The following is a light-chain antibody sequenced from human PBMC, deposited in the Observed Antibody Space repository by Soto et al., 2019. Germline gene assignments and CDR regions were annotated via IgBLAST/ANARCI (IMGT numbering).Light chain of an antibody. Sequence: DVVMTQSPLSLPVTPGQAASISCRSSQSLVYSDGETYLNWIQQRPSQSRRRLIYKVSNRDSGVPDRFSGSGRGTDFTLKISRVEAEDVGVYYCMQGTHWPFTFGPGTKVDIK. V-gene: IGKV2-30*01. CDR1: QSLVYSDGETY. J-gene: IGKJ3*01. CDR2: KVS. CDR3: MQGTHWPFT.